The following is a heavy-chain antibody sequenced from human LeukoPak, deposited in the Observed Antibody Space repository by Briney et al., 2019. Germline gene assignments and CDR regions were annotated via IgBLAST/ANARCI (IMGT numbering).Heavy chain of an antibody. CDR2: ISSNGGST. V-gene: IGHV3-64D*09. J-gene: IGHJ1*01. D-gene: IGHD1-26*01. Sequence: GRSLRLSCSASGFTFSSYAMHWVRQAPGKGLEYVSAISSNGGSTYYADSVKGRFTISRDNSKNTLYLQMSSLRAEDTAVYYCVKPYSGSYYSPEYFQHWGQGTLVTVSS. CDR3: VKPYSGSYYSPEYFQH. CDR1: GFTFSSYA.